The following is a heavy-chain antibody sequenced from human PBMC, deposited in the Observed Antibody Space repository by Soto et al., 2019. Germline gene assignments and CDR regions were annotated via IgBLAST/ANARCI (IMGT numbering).Heavy chain of an antibody. V-gene: IGHV3-33*01. CDR3: TRDNTSPFDY. CDR2: IWYDGSQQ. Sequence: GGSLRLSCAASGFTFSRFGMHWVRQAPGKGLEWVAIIWYDGSQQFYADSVKGRFTISRDTSRNILYLQMNSLRAEDTAVYYCTRDNTSPFDYWGQGALVTVSS. CDR1: GFTFSRFG. J-gene: IGHJ4*02.